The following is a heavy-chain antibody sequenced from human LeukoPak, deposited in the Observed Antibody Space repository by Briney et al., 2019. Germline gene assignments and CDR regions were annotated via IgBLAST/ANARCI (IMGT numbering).Heavy chain of an antibody. V-gene: IGHV3-21*04. J-gene: IGHJ4*02. CDR1: GFTFSSYS. CDR2: ISSSSSYI. Sequence: PGGSLRLSCAASGFTFSSYSMNWVRQAPGKGLEWVSSISSSSSYIYYADSVKGRFTISRDNAKNSLYLQMNSLRAEDTALYYCAKDSSGYDSGAHFDYWGQGTLVTVSS. CDR3: AKDSSGYDSGAHFDY. D-gene: IGHD5-12*01.